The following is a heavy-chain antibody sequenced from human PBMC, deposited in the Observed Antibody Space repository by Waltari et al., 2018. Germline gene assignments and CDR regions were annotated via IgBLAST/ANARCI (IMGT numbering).Heavy chain of an antibody. CDR2: IIPIFGTA. D-gene: IGHD5-12*01. Sequence: QVQLVQSGAEVKKPGSLVKVSCKASGGTFSSYAISWVRQAPGQGLEWMGGIIPIFGTANDAKKFQGRVTITADESTSTAYMELSSLRSEDTAVYYCARDRLVATMGHDAFDIWGQGTMVTVSS. CDR3: ARDRLVATMGHDAFDI. CDR1: GGTFSSYA. V-gene: IGHV1-69*12. J-gene: IGHJ3*02.